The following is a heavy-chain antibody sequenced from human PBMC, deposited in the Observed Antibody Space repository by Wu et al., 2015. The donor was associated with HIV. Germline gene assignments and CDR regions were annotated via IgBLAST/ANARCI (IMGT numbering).Heavy chain of an antibody. CDR3: ARGPRLGYYDSSGYFDS. V-gene: IGHV4-34*02. CDR2: INHSGSA. D-gene: IGHD3-22*01. J-gene: IGHJ4*02. CDR1: GGSFNDNH. Sequence: QVQLQQWGAGLLKPSETLSLTCAVYGGSFNDNHWNWIRQPPGKGLEWIGEINHSGSANYNPSLKSRVTMSVDTSKNQFSLKLGSVTAADTAFYYCARGPRLGYYDSSGYFDSWGRGTLVTVSS.